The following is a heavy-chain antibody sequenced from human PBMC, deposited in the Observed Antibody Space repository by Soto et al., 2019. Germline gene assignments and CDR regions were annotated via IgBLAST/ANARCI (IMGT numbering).Heavy chain of an antibody. V-gene: IGHV1-18*01. J-gene: IGHJ4*02. CDR1: GYTFTSYG. D-gene: IGHD3-9*01. CDR3: AATYYDILTGYYYFDY. CDR2: ISAYNGNT. Sequence: ASVKVSCKASGYTFTSYGISWVLQAPGQGLEWMGWISAYNGNTNYAQKLQGRVTMTTDTSTSTAYMELRSLRSDDTAVYYCAATYYDILTGYYYFDYWGQGTLVTVSS.